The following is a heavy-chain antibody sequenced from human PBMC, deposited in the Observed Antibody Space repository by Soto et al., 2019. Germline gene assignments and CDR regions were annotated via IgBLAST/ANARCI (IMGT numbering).Heavy chain of an antibody. CDR3: ARSSGGNFGIIIDGPNCFAP. CDR2: INPHGGST. Sequence: XSVKVSCKAPRDTFTSFYSNWVRQAPGQGLEWMGVINPHGGSTAYAQKFKGRVTLTRDTYASTVYMEVSSLTSEETAMYYCARSSGGNFGIIIDGPNCFAPWGQGTLVTVSS. CDR1: RDTFTSFY. V-gene: IGHV1-46*01. J-gene: IGHJ5*02. D-gene: IGHD3-10*01.